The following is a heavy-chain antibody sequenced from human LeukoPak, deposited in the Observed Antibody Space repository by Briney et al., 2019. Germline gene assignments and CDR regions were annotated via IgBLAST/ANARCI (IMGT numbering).Heavy chain of an antibody. D-gene: IGHD1-14*01. V-gene: IGHV1-8*01. CDR1: GYTFTTYD. CDR3: ARVRTRRWFDP. Sequence: ASVSVSCTPSGYTFTTYDINWVRQATGQGREWMGWMNPNSGNTGYAQKLQGRVTTTRNTSISTAYMELSSLRSEDTAVYYCARVRTRRWFDPWGQGTLVTVSS. J-gene: IGHJ5*02. CDR2: MNPNSGNT.